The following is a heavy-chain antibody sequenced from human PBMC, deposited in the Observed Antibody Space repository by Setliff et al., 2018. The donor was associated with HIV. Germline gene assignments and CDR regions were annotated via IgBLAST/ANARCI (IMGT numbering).Heavy chain of an antibody. V-gene: IGHV4-4*09. Sequence: SETLSLTCNVSGDSIVRYYWSWIRQPPGKGLEWIGYIYASGSTHYNPSLMSRVTISVETSKAQFSLNLSSVIAADTAKYYCATLDTHGKNFLGFWGQGTLVTVSS. CDR1: GDSIVRYY. J-gene: IGHJ4*02. CDR3: ATLDTHGKNFLGF. CDR2: IYASGST. D-gene: IGHD1-1*01.